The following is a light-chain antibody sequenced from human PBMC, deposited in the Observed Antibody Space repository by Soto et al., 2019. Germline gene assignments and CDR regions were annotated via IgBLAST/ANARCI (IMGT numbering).Light chain of an antibody. Sequence: QSVLTQPPSVSGAPGQRVTISCTGSSSNIGETYNVHWYQQLPGTAPKLLIYTNSNRPSGVPDRFSGSKSDTSASLASTGLQAEDEADYYCQSYDSSLSGWVFGGGTKLTVL. J-gene: IGLJ3*02. V-gene: IGLV1-40*01. CDR2: TNS. CDR1: SSNIGETYN. CDR3: QSYDSSLSGWV.